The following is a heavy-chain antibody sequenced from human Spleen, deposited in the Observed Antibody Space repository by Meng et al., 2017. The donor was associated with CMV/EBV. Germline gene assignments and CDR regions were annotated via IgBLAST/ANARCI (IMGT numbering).Heavy chain of an antibody. J-gene: IGHJ6*02. CDR3: ARVGLQYPYCSSTSCKHYYYYGMDV. CDR1: GGSISSRSYY. Sequence: SETLSLTCTVSGGSISSRSYYWGWIRQPPGKGLEWTGSINYSGSTYYNPSLKRRVTTSIDKSKNQFSMCLSSVTAADTAVYYCARVGLQYPYCSSTSCKHYYYYGMDVWGQGTTVTVSS. CDR2: INYSGST. D-gene: IGHD2-2*01. V-gene: IGHV4-39*07.